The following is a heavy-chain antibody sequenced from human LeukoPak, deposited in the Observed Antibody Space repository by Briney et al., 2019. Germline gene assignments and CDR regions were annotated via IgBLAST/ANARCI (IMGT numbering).Heavy chain of an antibody. Sequence: SETLSLTCAVYGGSFSGYYWSWLRQPPGKGLEWIGEINHSGSTNYNPSLKSRVTISVDTSKNQFSLKLSSVTAADTAVYYCARAPRGMVRGAVYFDYWGQGTLVTVSS. J-gene: IGHJ4*02. V-gene: IGHV4-34*01. CDR3: ARAPRGMVRGAVYFDY. CDR2: INHSGST. CDR1: GGSFSGYY. D-gene: IGHD3-10*01.